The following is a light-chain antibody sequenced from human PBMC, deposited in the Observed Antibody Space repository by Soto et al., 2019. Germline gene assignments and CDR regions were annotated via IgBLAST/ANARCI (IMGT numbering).Light chain of an antibody. V-gene: IGKV3-11*01. CDR2: DAS. CDR3: QQRSNWPPF. Sequence: EIVMTQSPATVSLSPGERATLSCRASQSVNSNLAWYQQKPGQAPRLLIYDASNRATGIPARFSGSGSGTDFTLTISSLEPEDFAVYYCQQRSNWPPFFGGGTKVDIK. CDR1: QSVNSN. J-gene: IGKJ4*01.